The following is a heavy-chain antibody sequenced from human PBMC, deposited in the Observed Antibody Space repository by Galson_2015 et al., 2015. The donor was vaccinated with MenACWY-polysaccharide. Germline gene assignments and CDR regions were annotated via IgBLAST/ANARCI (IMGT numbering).Heavy chain of an antibody. CDR3: ARDNTGRRFKVGATRRDFDY. Sequence: SLRLSCAASGFTFSSYSMNWVRQAPGKGLEWVSSISSSSSYIYYADSVKGRFTISRDNAKNSLYLQMNSLRAEDTAVYYCARDNTGRRFKVGATRRDFDYWGQGTLVTASS. V-gene: IGHV3-21*01. D-gene: IGHD1-26*01. CDR2: ISSSSSYI. CDR1: GFTFSSYS. J-gene: IGHJ4*02.